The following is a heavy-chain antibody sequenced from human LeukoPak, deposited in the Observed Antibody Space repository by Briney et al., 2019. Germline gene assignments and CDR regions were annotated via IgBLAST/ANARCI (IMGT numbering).Heavy chain of an antibody. D-gene: IGHD6-6*01. J-gene: IGHJ1*01. CDR2: INSNSGGT. Sequence: GASVKVSCKASGYTFTGYYMHWVRQAPGQGLEWMGWINSNSGGTNYAQKFQGRVTMTRDTSISTAYMELSRLRSDDTAVYYCARVMYSSSSFSNAEYFQHWGQGTLVTVSS. CDR3: ARVMYSSSSFSNAEYFQH. CDR1: GYTFTGYY. V-gene: IGHV1-2*02.